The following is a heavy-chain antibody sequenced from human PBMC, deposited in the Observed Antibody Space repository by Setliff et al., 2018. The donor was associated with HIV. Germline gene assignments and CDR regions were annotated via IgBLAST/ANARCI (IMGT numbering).Heavy chain of an antibody. D-gene: IGHD3-10*01. Sequence: PSETLSLTCTVSGGSINNYYWGWIRQPPGKGLEWVGFIDYTGRTSYNPSLKSRVTISAATSKSQFSLKLNSLTTADTAVYYCARYRSGDSDISLDQWGHGARGTVSS. CDR2: IDYTGRT. V-gene: IGHV4-59*01. CDR3: ARYRSGDSDISLDQ. CDR1: GGSINNYY. J-gene: IGHJ4*01.